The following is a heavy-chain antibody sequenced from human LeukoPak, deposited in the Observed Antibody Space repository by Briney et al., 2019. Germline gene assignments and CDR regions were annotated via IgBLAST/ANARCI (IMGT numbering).Heavy chain of an antibody. Sequence: PSETLSLTCTVSGGSISSYYWSWIRQPPGKGLEWIGYIYYSGSTNYNPSLKSRVTISVDTSKNQFSLKLSSVTAADTTVYYCARVREVRDIVVVPAARNAFDIWGQGTMVTVSS. J-gene: IGHJ3*02. CDR1: GGSISSYY. V-gene: IGHV4-59*01. CDR2: IYYSGST. D-gene: IGHD2-2*01. CDR3: ARVREVRDIVVVPAARNAFDI.